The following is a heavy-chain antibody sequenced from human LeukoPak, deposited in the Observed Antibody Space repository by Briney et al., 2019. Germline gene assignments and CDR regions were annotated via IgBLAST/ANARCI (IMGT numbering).Heavy chain of an antibody. CDR1: GYTFTSNF. V-gene: IGHV1-46*01. D-gene: IGHD3-10*01. J-gene: IGHJ4*02. CDR3: ARGPRGYFDY. CDR2: INPSGGST. Sequence: ASVKVSCKASGYTFTSNFMHLVGQAPGQGLEWMGIINPSGGSTSYAQKFQGRVTMTRDTSTSTVYMELSSLRSEDTAVYYCARGPRGYFDYWGQGTLVTVSS.